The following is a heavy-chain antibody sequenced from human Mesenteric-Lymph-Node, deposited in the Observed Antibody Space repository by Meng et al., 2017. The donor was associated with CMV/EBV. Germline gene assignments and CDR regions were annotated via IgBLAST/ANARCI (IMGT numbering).Heavy chain of an antibody. CDR2: INTYNGNT. V-gene: IGHV1-18*01. J-gene: IGHJ4*02. CDR3: ARLGGWYDY. Sequence: ASVKVSCKASGYTFTNYGISWVRQAPGQGLEWMGWINTYNGNTNYAQKFQGRVTMTRNTSISTAYMELSSLRSEDTAVYYCARLGGWYDYWGQGTLVTVSS. CDR1: GYTFTNYG. D-gene: IGHD6-19*01.